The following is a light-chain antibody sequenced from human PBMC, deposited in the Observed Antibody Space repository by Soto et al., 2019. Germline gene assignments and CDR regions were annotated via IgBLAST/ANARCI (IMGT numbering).Light chain of an antibody. CDR3: AAWDDSRNWV. CDR2: RNH. Sequence: QLVLTQPPSASGTPGQTVTISCSGSSSNIGSNSAYWYQQIPGTAPKLIIYRNHQRPSGVPDRFSGSKSGTSASLTISGLQSEDEADYHCAAWDDSRNWVFGGGTKLTVL. J-gene: IGLJ3*02. V-gene: IGLV1-44*01. CDR1: SSNIGSNS.